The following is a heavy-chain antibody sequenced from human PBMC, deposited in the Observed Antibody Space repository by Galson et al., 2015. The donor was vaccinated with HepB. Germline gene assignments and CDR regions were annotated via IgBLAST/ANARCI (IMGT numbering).Heavy chain of an antibody. J-gene: IGHJ6*02. CDR1: GFTFSSYA. CDR2: ISGSGGST. D-gene: IGHD2-15*01. Sequence: SLRLSCAASGFTFSSYAMSWVRQAPGKGLEWVSAISGSGGSTYYADSVKGRFTISRDNSKNTLYLQMNSLRAEDTAVYYCAKARQDAPYYGMDVWGQGTTVTVSS. V-gene: IGHV3-23*01. CDR3: AKARQDAPYYGMDV.